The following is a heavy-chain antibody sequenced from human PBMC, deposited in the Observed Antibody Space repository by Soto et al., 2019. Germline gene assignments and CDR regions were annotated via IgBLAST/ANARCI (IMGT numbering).Heavy chain of an antibody. CDR1: GGSINSYY. CDR3: VRSNYFDY. Sequence: QVQLQESGPGLVKPSETLSLTCTVSGGSINSYYWSWIRQPPGKGLEWIGYSYYSGSTNYNPSLKSRVTISVDTSKNQFSLKLSSVTAADTAVYYCVRSNYFDYWGQGTLVTVSS. CDR2: SYYSGST. V-gene: IGHV4-59*01. J-gene: IGHJ4*02.